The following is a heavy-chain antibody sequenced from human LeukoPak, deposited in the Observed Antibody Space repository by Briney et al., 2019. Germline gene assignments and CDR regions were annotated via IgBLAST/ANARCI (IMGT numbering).Heavy chain of an antibody. D-gene: IGHD1-1*01. J-gene: IGHJ4*02. Sequence: GESLKISCKGYGYSFTRNWIGWVRQMPGKGLEWMGIIYPADSDTRYSPSFQGQATISADNSISTAFLQWSSLKASDTATYYCARPGTTGTTIWGQGALVTVSS. CDR3: ARPGTTGTTI. CDR2: IYPADSDT. CDR1: GYSFTRNW. V-gene: IGHV5-51*01.